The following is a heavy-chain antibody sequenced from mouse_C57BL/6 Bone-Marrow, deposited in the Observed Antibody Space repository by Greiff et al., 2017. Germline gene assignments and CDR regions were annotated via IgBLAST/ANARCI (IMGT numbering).Heavy chain of an antibody. D-gene: IGHD1-1*01. CDR2: ISDGGSYT. CDR3: ARVLYEYGGMDY. CDR1: GFTFSSYA. Sequence: EVNVVESGGGLVKPGGSLKLSCAASGFTFSSYAMSWVRQTPEKRLEWVATISDGGSYTYYPDNVQGRFTISRDNAKNNLYLQMSHLKSEDTAMYYCARVLYEYGGMDYWGQGTSVTVAS. J-gene: IGHJ4*01. V-gene: IGHV5-4*03.